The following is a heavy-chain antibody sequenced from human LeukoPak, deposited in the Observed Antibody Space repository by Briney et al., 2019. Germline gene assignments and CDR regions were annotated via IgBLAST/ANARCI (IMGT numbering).Heavy chain of an antibody. CDR1: GFTFSSYG. Sequence: GGSLRLSCAASGFTFSSYGMHWVRQAPGKGLEWVAVISYDGSNKYYADSVKGRFTISRDNSKNTLYLQMNSLRAEDTAVYYCASSDSSGWYREYFQHWGQGTLVTVSS. CDR2: ISYDGSNK. J-gene: IGHJ1*01. V-gene: IGHV3-30*03. D-gene: IGHD6-19*01. CDR3: ASSDSSGWYREYFQH.